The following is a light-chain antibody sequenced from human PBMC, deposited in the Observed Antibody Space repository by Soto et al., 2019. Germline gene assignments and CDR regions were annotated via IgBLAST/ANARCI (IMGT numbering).Light chain of an antibody. CDR3: CSYAGSVV. V-gene: IGLV2-23*01. Sequence: QSVLTQPASVSGSPGQSITISCTGTSSDVGSYNLVSWYQQHPGKAPKLMIYEGSKRPSGVSNRFSGSKSVNTASLTISGLQAEDEADYYCCSYAGSVVFGGGTRVTVL. CDR1: SSDVGSYNL. J-gene: IGLJ2*01. CDR2: EGS.